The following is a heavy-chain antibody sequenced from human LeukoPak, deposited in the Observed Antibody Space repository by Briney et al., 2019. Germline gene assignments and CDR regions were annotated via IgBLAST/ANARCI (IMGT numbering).Heavy chain of an antibody. Sequence: SQTLSLTCTVSGGSISSGDYYWSSIRQPPGKGLEWIGYIYYSGSTYYNPSLKSRVTISVDTSKNQFSLKLSSVTAADTAVYYCASTKRGKYCSSTSCYIFDYWGQGTLVTVSS. CDR2: IYYSGST. CDR1: GGSISSGDYY. V-gene: IGHV4-30-4*01. J-gene: IGHJ4*02. CDR3: ASTKRGKYCSSTSCYIFDY. D-gene: IGHD2-2*02.